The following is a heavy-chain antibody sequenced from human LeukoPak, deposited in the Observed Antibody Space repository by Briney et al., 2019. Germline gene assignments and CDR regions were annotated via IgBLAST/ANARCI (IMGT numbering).Heavy chain of an antibody. CDR2: ISYDGSNK. V-gene: IGHV3-30-3*01. D-gene: IGHD2-8*01. J-gene: IGHJ3*01. Sequence: PGGSLRLSCAGSGFTFSSYAMHCVRQAPGKGLEWVAVISYDGSNKYYADSVKGRFTISRDNSKNTLYLQMNSLREEDTAVYYCAVMGLWGQGTKVTVSS. CDR1: GFTFSSYA. CDR3: AVMGL.